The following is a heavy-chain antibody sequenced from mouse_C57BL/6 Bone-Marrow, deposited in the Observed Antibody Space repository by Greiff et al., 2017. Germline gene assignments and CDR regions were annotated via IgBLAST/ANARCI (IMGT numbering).Heavy chain of an antibody. J-gene: IGHJ1*03. V-gene: IGHV1-69*01. CDR3: GRGNCDWYFAD. CDR1: GYAFTSYW. Sequence: QVQLQQPGAELVMPGASVKLSCKASGYAFTSYWMHWVKQRTGQGLEWIGVIDPSDGSTNYNQKFKGKSPLTVDKSSSTAYMQLSSLTSEDSVVFYGGRGNCDWYFADWGTGTTVTVSS. CDR2: IDPSDGST. D-gene: IGHD2-1*01.